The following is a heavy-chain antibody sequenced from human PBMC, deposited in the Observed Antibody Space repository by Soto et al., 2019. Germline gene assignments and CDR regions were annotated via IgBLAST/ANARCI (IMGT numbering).Heavy chain of an antibody. J-gene: IGHJ4*02. CDR3: ARDLGYNYRPYYFDN. CDR1: GYTFSSNG. V-gene: IGHV1-18*01. Sequence: ASVKVSCKASGYTFSSNGISWVRQAPGQGLEWMGWISSNTGNTNYAQKLQGRVTMTTDTSTSTAYMELRNLRSDDTAIYFCARDLGYNYRPYYFDNWGQGTLVTVSS. CDR2: ISSNTGNT. D-gene: IGHD5-18*01.